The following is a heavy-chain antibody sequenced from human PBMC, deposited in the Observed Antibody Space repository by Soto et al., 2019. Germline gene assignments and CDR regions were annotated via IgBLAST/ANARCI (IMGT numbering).Heavy chain of an antibody. J-gene: IGHJ4*02. V-gene: IGHV3-11*03. CDR2: SSNSGTFT. CDR1: VFSISDHY. CDR3: ARSGDNYNVLDY. D-gene: IGHD3-10*02. Sequence: GGSLRLSCAASVFSISDHYMSWFRQSPGKGLEWVSYSSNSGTFTKYADSVKGRFSISRDNAKNSLYLEINSLRGEDTAIYYRARSGDNYNVLDYWGQGTPVTVSS.